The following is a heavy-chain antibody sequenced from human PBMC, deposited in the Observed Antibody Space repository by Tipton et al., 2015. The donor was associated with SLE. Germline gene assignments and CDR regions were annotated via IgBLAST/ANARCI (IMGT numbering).Heavy chain of an antibody. CDR2: VHSSGRT. J-gene: IGHJ4*02. CDR3: ARTDGGGATFFDQ. Sequence: GLVKPSETLSLTCTVSGGFISNYYWSWFRQPAGKGLEWIGRVHSSGRTHYDPSLNSRVTVSVDMSKSQISLKLTSVIAADTAVYYCARTDGGGATFFDQWGQGTLVTVSS. D-gene: IGHD3-16*01. CDR1: GGFISNYY. V-gene: IGHV4-4*07.